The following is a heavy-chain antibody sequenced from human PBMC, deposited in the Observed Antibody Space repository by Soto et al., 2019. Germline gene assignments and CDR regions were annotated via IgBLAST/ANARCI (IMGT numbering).Heavy chain of an antibody. J-gene: IGHJ3*02. CDR1: GGSISSGDYY. CDR2: IYYSGST. D-gene: IGHD3-22*01. Sequence: SETLSLTCTVSGGSISSGDYYWSWIRQPPGKGLEWIGYIYYSGSTYYNPSLKSRVTISVDTSKNQFSLKLSSVTAADTAVYYCARDRGNYYDSSGYYIDAFDIWGQGTMVTVSS. V-gene: IGHV4-30-4*01. CDR3: ARDRGNYYDSSGYYIDAFDI.